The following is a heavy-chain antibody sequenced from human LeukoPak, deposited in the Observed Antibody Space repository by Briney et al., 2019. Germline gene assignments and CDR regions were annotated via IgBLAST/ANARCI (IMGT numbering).Heavy chain of an antibody. V-gene: IGHV4-30-2*01. J-gene: IGHJ4*02. Sequence: SEALSLTCTVSGGSISSGGYYWSWIRQPPGKGLEWIGYIYQSASTYYNPSLKSRVTISVVRSKNQFSLKLSSVTAADTAVYYCARDGYSGSYVRFDYWGQGTLVTVSS. CDR2: IYQSAST. CDR3: ARDGYSGSYVRFDY. CDR1: GGSISSGGYY. D-gene: IGHD1-26*01.